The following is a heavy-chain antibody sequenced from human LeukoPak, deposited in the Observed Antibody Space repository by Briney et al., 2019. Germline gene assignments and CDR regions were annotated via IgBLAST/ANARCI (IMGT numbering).Heavy chain of an antibody. CDR3: ARSPYYGSGYGY. J-gene: IGHJ4*02. CDR1: GGSFSGYY. D-gene: IGHD3-22*01. CDR2: INHSGST. V-gene: IGHV4-34*01. Sequence: KPSETLSLTCAVYGGSFSGYYWSWIRQPPGKGLEWIGEINHSGSTNYNPSLKSRVTISVDTSKNQFSLKLSSVTAADTAVYYCARSPYYGSGYGYWGQGTLVTVSS.